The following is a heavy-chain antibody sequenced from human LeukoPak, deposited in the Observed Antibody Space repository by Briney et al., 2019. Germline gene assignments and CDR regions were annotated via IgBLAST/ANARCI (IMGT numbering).Heavy chain of an antibody. V-gene: IGHV3-9*01. J-gene: IGHJ6*02. CDR1: GFTFDDYA. D-gene: IGHD3-9*01. CDR2: ISWNSGSI. CDR3: ARAMGFDDILTGYSPSYYYYYYGIDV. Sequence: PGGSLRLSCAASGFTFDDYAMHWVRQAPGKGLEWVSGISWNSGSIGYADSVKGRFTISRDNAKNSLYLQMNGLRAEDTAVYYCARAMGFDDILTGYSPSYYYYYYGIDVWGQGTTVTVSS.